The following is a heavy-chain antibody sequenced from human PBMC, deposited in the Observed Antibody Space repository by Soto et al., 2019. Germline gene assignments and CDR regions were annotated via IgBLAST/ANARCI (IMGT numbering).Heavy chain of an antibody. V-gene: IGHV1-3*01. D-gene: IGHD1-1*01. CDR2: INAGNGNT. CDR3: ARDQSYNWNDGVDY. CDR1: GYTFTSYA. J-gene: IGHJ4*02. Sequence: ASVKVSCKASGYTFTSYAMHWVRQAPGQRLEWMGWINAGNGNTKYSQKFQGRVTITRDTSASTAYMELSSLRSEDTAVYYCARDQSYNWNDGVDYWGQGTLVTVSS.